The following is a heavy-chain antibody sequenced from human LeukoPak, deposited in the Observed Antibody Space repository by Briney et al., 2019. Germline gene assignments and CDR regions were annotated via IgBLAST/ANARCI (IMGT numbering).Heavy chain of an antibody. CDR3: VRDGYSGGAFDI. J-gene: IGHJ3*02. CDR2: IYPKSGGT. D-gene: IGHD5-12*01. V-gene: IGHV1-2*02. CDR1: GYTFTGHY. Sequence: ASVKVSCKASGYTFTGHYMHWVRQAPGQGLEWMRWIYPKSGGTNYAQKFQTRVTMTRDTSITTAFMELNILKSDDTAVYYCVRDGYSGGAFDIWGQGTMVTVSS.